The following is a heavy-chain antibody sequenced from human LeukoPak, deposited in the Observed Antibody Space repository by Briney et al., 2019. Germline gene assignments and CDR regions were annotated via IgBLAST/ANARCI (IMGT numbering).Heavy chain of an antibody. CDR2: IYIGGST. Sequence: SETLSLTCIVSGGSISSYYWNWIRQSAGKGLEWIGRIYIGGSTSYNPSLKSRVTMSVDTSKIQFSLNLTSVTAADTAVYYCARDLAVTGPDYYYYYYMDVWGKGTTVTVSS. D-gene: IGHD6-19*01. V-gene: IGHV4-4*07. CDR1: GGSISSYY. CDR3: ARDLAVTGPDYYYYYYMDV. J-gene: IGHJ6*03.